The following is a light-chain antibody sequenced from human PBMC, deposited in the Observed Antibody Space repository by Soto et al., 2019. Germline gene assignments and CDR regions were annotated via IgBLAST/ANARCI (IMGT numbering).Light chain of an antibody. CDR2: EVS. CDR1: SSDVGGYNY. J-gene: IGLJ1*01. V-gene: IGLV2-14*01. CDR3: SSYTSNSPYV. Sequence: QAVVTQPASVSGSPGQSITISCTGTSSDVGGYNYVSWYQQHPGKAPKLMIYEVSNRPSGVSNRFSGSKSGNTASLTISGLQAEDEADYYCSSYTSNSPYVFGTGTKLTVL.